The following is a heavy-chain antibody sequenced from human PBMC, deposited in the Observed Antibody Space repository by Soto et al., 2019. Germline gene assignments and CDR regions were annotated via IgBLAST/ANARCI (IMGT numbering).Heavy chain of an antibody. V-gene: IGHV3-23*01. CDR3: AKDGGIVGATGFDY. J-gene: IGHJ4*02. Sequence: EVQLLESGGGLVQPGGSLRLSCAASGFTCSSYAMSWVRQAPGQGLEWVSAISGSGGSKYYADSVKGRFTISRDNSKTTQYLQMNRLRAEDTAVYYCAKDGGIVGATGFDYWGQGTLVTVSS. CDR2: ISGSGGSK. CDR1: GFTCSSYA. D-gene: IGHD1-26*01.